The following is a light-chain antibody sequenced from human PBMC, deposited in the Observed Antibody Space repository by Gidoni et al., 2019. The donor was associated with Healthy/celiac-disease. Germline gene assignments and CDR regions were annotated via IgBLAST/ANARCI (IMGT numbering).Light chain of an antibody. CDR1: QSISSY. CDR3: QQSYSTPRCS. V-gene: IGKV1-39*01. Sequence: DIQMTQSPSSLSASVGARVTITCRASQSISSYLNWYQQKPGKAPKLLIYAASSLQSGVPSRFSGSGSGTDFTLTSSSLQPEDFATYYCQQSYSTPRCSFGQGTKLEIK. CDR2: AAS. J-gene: IGKJ2*04.